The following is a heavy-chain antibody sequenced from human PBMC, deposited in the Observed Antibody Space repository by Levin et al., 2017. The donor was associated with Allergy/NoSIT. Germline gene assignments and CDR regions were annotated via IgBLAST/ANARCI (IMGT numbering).Heavy chain of an antibody. CDR3: ARDTNMVRGVKAFDY. Sequence: GGSLRLSCAASGFTFSSYGMHWVRQAPGKGLEWVAVIWYDGSNKYYADSVKGRFTISRDNSKNTLYLQMNSLRAEDTAVYYCARDTNMVRGVKAFDYWGQGTLVTVSS. D-gene: IGHD3-10*01. V-gene: IGHV3-33*01. CDR2: IWYDGSNK. CDR1: GFTFSSYG. J-gene: IGHJ4*02.